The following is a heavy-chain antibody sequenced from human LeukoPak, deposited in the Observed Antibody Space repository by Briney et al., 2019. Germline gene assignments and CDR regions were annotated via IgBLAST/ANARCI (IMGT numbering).Heavy chain of an antibody. CDR1: GFSFSDHY. Sequence: PGGSLRLSCAASGFSFSDHYLDWVRQAPGKGLEWVGRIRNKANSYTTEYAASVKGRFTISRDDSKKSLYLQMNSLKTEDTAVYSCSRGLRGGDAPPHYGGQGTLVTVSS. CDR2: IRNKANSYTT. CDR3: SRGLRGGDAPPHY. J-gene: IGHJ4*02. V-gene: IGHV3-72*01. D-gene: IGHD2-21*02.